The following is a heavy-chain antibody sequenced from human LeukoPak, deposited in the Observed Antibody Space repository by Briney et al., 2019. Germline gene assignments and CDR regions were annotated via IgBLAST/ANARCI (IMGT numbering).Heavy chain of an antibody. J-gene: IGHJ4*02. CDR2: ISGSGGST. CDR1: GFMLKDYY. D-gene: IGHD1-14*01. Sequence: GGSLRLTCDTSGFMLKDYYMAWGRQAAGKGLEWVSAISGSGGSTYYADSVKGRFTISRDNSKNTLYLQMNSLRAEDTAVYYCAKDAGDYWGQGTLVTVSS. V-gene: IGHV3-23*01. CDR3: AKDAGDY.